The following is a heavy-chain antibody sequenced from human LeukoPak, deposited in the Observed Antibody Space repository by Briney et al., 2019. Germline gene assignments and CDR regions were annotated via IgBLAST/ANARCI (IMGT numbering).Heavy chain of an antibody. CDR1: GYSFTGYY. CDR3: ARWDGYSSSPDY. CDR2: INPHSGDT. J-gene: IGHJ4*02. Sequence: ASVKVSCKASGYSFTGYYMHWVRQAPGQGLEWMGWINPHSGDTGYAQKFQGRVTMTRDMSITTTYMELTRLRSDDTAFYYCARWDGYSSSPDYWGQGSLVTVSS. V-gene: IGHV1-2*02. D-gene: IGHD6-13*01.